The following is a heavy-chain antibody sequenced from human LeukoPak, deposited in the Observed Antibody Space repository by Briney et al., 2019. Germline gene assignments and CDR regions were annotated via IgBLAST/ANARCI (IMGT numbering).Heavy chain of an antibody. CDR3: ARGRAFFD. CDR2: INNSGST. CDR1: GGSFSGYY. J-gene: IGHJ4*02. V-gene: IGHV4-34*01. Sequence: TPSETLSLTCAVYGGSFSGYYWNWIRQPPGKGLEWIGEINNSGSTNYNPSLKSRVTISRDTSKNQFSLKLSSVTAADTAVYYCARGRAFFDWGQGTLVTVSS. D-gene: IGHD3-3*02.